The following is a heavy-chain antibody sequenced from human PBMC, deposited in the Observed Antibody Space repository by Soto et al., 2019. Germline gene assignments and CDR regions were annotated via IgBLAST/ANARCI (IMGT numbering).Heavy chain of an antibody. CDR1: GFTFTISA. J-gene: IGHJ6*04. CDR2: IVVGSGNT. Sequence: SLKVSCKASGFTFTISAMQWVRQARGQRLEWIGWIVVGSGNTNYAQKFQERVTITRDMSTSTAYMELSSLRSEDTAVYYCAXXXXXXXXXXXYXXXDVXXXGXXXXVXS. CDR3: AXXXXXXXXXXXYXXXDV. V-gene: IGHV1-58*02.